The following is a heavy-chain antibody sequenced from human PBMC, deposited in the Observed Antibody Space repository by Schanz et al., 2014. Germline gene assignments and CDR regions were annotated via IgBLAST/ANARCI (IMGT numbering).Heavy chain of an antibody. V-gene: IGHV4-59*13. J-gene: IGHJ4*02. CDR2: ISYSGST. CDR3: ARDKSGTYYTFDL. Sequence: QVQLQESGPGQVRPSETLSLTCPVSGSDIRGFHWSWIRQSPVKGLEWIGYISYSGSTNYSPSLKSRVTISLDTSNNQISLKLRSVSAADTAVYYCARDKSGTYYTFDLCGPGTQVTVSS. CDR1: GSDIRGFH. D-gene: IGHD1-26*01.